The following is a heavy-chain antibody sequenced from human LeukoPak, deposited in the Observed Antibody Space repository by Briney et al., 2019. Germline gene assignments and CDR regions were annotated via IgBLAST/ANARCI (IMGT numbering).Heavy chain of an antibody. D-gene: IGHD3-10*01. CDR1: GSTFSTNY. CDR3: ARATPRYYGSGSYYNY. CDR2: INHSGST. V-gene: IGHV4-34*01. J-gene: IGHJ4*02. Sequence: GPLRLSCAASGSTFSTNYMTWVRQAPGKGLEWFGAINHSGSTNYKPSLKSRVTISVDTSKNQFSLKLSSVAAADTAVYYWARATPRYYGSGSYYNYWGQGTLVTVSS.